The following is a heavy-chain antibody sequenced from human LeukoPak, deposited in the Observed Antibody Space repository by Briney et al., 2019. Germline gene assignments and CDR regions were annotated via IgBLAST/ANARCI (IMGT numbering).Heavy chain of an antibody. Sequence: SETLSLTCTVSGGSISSSSNYWGCIRQPPGKGLEWIGSIYYSGSTYYNPSLKSRVTISVDTSKNQFSLKLSSVTAADTAVYYCARLVAGYSFDIWGQGTMVTVSS. CDR3: ARLVAGYSFDI. CDR1: GGSISSSSNY. CDR2: IYYSGST. D-gene: IGHD6-19*01. J-gene: IGHJ3*02. V-gene: IGHV4-39*07.